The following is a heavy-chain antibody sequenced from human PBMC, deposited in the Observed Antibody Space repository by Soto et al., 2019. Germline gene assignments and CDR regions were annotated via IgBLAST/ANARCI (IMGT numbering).Heavy chain of an antibody. CDR1: GFTFSGYN. CDR3: ARRGTISSAHHFDH. CDR2: ITSSGSNT. V-gene: IGHV3-11*01. D-gene: IGHD6-6*01. J-gene: IGHJ4*02. Sequence: QVQLVESGGGLVKPGGSLRLSCAASGFTFSGYNMSWIRQAPGKGLEWVSYITSSGSNTFDAESVKGRFTISRDNTMNLLYLQMNSLSAEDTAVYYCARRGTISSAHHFDHWGPGTLVTFSS.